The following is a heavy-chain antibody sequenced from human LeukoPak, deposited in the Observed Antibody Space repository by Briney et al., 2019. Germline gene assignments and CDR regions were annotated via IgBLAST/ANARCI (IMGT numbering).Heavy chain of an antibody. V-gene: IGHV1-2*02. J-gene: IGHJ4*02. D-gene: IGHD3/OR15-3a*01. CDR3: ARDWTSEADY. CDR2: INPDSGGT. CDR1: GYTFTGYY. Sequence: ASVTVSCKASGYTFTGYYMHWVRQAPGQGLEWMGWINPDSGGTNYAQKFQGRVTMTRATSINTAYMELSRLRSDDTAVYYCARDWTSEADYWGQGTLVTVSS.